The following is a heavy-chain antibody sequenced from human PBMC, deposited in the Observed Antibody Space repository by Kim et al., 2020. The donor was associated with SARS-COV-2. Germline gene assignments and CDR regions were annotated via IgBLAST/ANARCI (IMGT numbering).Heavy chain of an antibody. D-gene: IGHD3-10*01. V-gene: IGHV4-59*12. CDR2: IFHDGKT. CDR1: SASISSAF. CDR3: VRGGGLYDS. Sequence: SETLSLTCTVSSASISSAFWSWIRQPPGKSLEWIGYIFHDGKTNYNPSLQSRVTVSVDTSKNQFSLNLSSVTAADPAVYYCVRGGGLYDSWGQGTLVTVSS. J-gene: IGHJ4*02.